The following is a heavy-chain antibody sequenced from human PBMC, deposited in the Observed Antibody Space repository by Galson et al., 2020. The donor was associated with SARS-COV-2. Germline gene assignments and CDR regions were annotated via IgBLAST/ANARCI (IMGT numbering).Heavy chain of an antibody. CDR1: GYTFTSYY. J-gene: IGHJ6*03. Sequence: ASVKVSCKASGYTFTSYYMQWVRQAPGQGLEWMGIINTSGGGTIYAPNFQGRVTMTRDTSTTTVYMELSSLNFDDTAVYYCAGGDGDGGTGFYTPAYYYMDVWGKGTAVTVSS. CDR3: AGGDGDGGTGFYTPAYYYMDV. D-gene: IGHD2-2*02. CDR2: INTSGGGT. V-gene: IGHV1-46*01.